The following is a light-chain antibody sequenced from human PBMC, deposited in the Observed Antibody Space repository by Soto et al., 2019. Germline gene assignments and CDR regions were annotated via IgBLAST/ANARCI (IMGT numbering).Light chain of an antibody. CDR1: QNVNTY. CDR2: DAS. J-gene: IGKJ5*01. Sequence: EIVLTQSPATLSLSPGERATLSGKASQNVNTYIAWYQHKPGQAPRLLIYDASNRATGIPARFSGSGSGTDFTLTISSLEPEDFAVYYGQQRSNWPTITFGQGTRREIK. CDR3: QQRSNWPTIT. V-gene: IGKV3-11*01.